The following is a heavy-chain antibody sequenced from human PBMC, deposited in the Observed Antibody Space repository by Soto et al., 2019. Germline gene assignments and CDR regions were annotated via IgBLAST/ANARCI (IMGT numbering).Heavy chain of an antibody. CDR2: IDSSGEK. V-gene: IGHV2-26*01. CDR3: ARRQLAVAVSPWFDP. D-gene: IGHD6-13*01. J-gene: IGHJ5*02. CDR1: GLSITDSEMG. Sequence: QVTLKESGPVLVKPTETLTLRCTVSGLSITDSEMGVSWIRQPPGQPLEWLAHIDSSGEKSYRTFLKSRLANSKDTSKSQIGLTMTTMDPADTATYYCARRQLAVAVSPWFDPWGQGIPVTVSS.